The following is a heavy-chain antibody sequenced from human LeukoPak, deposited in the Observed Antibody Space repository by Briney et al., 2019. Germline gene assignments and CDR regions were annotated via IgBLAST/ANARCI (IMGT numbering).Heavy chain of an antibody. D-gene: IGHD3-16*01. CDR3: AKTLWGLTLLSSDY. Sequence: GGSLRLSCAASGFTFSNYAINWVRQAPGKGLEWISTISSSGVTTYYADSVKGRFTISRDNSKNTLYLHMNSLRLEDTAVYWCAKTLWGLTLLSSDYWGQGTLVTVSS. CDR1: GFTFSNYA. V-gene: IGHV3-23*01. CDR2: ISSSGVTT. J-gene: IGHJ4*02.